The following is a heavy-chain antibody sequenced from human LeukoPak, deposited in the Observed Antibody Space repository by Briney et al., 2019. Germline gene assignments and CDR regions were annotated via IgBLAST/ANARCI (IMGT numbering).Heavy chain of an antibody. CDR1: GFSFRYYS. V-gene: IGHV3-69-1*01. Sequence: GGSLRLSCVASGFSFRYYSLNWVRQSPGKGLEWVAHISPTGTTHYADSVKGRFTISRDNVRNSLSLQMRSLRSGDTAVYFCATAPFGTSDYTDVWGRGTPSPSR. CDR2: ISPTGTT. CDR3: ATAPFGTSDYTDV. J-gene: IGHJ6*03. D-gene: IGHD3/OR15-3a*01.